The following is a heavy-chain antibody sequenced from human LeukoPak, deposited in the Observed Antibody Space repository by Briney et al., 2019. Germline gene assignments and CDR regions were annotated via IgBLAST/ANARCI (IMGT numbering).Heavy chain of an antibody. CDR2: INWNGGST. J-gene: IGHJ6*03. Sequence: GGSLRLSCAASGFTFDDYGMSWVRQAPGKGLEWVSGINWNGGSTGYADSVEGRFTISRDNAKNSLYLQMNSLIAEDPALYYCARDPMGYYYMDVWGERTTVTVSS. CDR3: ARDPMGYYYMDV. CDR1: GFTFDDYG. V-gene: IGHV3-20*04. D-gene: IGHD3-10*01.